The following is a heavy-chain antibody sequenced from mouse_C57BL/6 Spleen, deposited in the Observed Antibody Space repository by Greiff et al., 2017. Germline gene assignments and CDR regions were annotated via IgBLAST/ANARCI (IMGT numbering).Heavy chain of an antibody. Sequence: EVQLQQSGAELVRPGASVKLSCTASGFNIKDDYMHWVKQRPEQDLEWIGWIDPENGDTEYASKFQGKATITADTSSNTAYLQLSSLTSEDTAVYYCTGYDYDVAYWGQGTLVTVSA. V-gene: IGHV14-4*01. J-gene: IGHJ3*01. CDR3: TGYDYDVAY. CDR1: GFNIKDDY. D-gene: IGHD2-4*01. CDR2: IDPENGDT.